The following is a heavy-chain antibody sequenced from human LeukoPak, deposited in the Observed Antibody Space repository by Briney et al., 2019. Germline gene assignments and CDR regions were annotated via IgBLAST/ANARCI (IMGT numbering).Heavy chain of an antibody. CDR2: IIPIFGTA. Sequence: PGESLKVSCKASGGTFSSYAISWVRQAPGQGLEWMGGIIPIFGTANYAQKFQGRVTITADESTSTAYMELSSLRSEDTAVYYCASFGGSYHLFDYWGQGTLVTVSS. D-gene: IGHD1-26*01. CDR1: GGTFSSYA. V-gene: IGHV1-69*01. CDR3: ASFGGSYHLFDY. J-gene: IGHJ4*02.